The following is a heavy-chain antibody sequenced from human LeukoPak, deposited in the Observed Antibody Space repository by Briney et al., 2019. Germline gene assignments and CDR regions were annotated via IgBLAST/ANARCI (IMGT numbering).Heavy chain of an antibody. J-gene: IGHJ4*02. CDR2: IASDGSST. CDR3: ARARVVGVTRVDY. CDR1: GFTFSSYW. Sequence: GGSLRLSCAASGFTFSSYWMNWVRKAPGKGLVWVSRIASDGSSTTYADSVKGRFSISRDNAKDTLYLQMNSLRVEDTAVYYCARARVVGVTRVDYWGQGTLVTVSS. D-gene: IGHD1-26*01. V-gene: IGHV3-74*01.